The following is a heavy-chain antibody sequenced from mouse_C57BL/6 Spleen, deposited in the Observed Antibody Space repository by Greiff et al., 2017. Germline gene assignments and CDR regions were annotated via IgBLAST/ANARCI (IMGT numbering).Heavy chain of an antibody. Sequence: QVQLQQSGPELVKPGASVKISCKASGYAFSSSWMNWVKQRPGKGLEWIGRIYPGDGDTNYNGKFKGKATLTADKSSSTAYMQLSSLTSEDSAVYFCARGEGRTAQAYYFDYWGQGTTLTVSS. CDR1: GYAFSSSW. CDR2: IYPGDGDT. V-gene: IGHV1-82*01. CDR3: ARGEGRTAQAYYFDY. J-gene: IGHJ2*01. D-gene: IGHD3-2*02.